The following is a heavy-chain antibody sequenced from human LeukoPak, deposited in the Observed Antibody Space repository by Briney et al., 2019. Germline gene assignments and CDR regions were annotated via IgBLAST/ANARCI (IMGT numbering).Heavy chain of an antibody. V-gene: IGHV3-30*02. CDR3: AKVVVVVVAATRKRSDAFDI. CDR2: IRYDGSNK. Sequence: GGSLRLSCAASGFTFSSYGMHWVRQAPGKGLEWVAFIRYDGSNKYYADSVKGRFTISRDNSKNTLYLQMNSLRAEDTAVYYCAKVVVVVVAATRKRSDAFDIWGQGTMVTVS. J-gene: IGHJ3*02. D-gene: IGHD2-15*01. CDR1: GFTFSSYG.